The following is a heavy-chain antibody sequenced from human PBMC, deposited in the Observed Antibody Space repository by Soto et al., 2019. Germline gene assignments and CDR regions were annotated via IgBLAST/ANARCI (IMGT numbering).Heavy chain of an antibody. CDR1: GFTFSSYW. Sequence: GGSLRLSCAASGFTFSSYWMHWVRQAPGKGLVWVSRINSDGSSTSYADSVKGRSTISRDNAKNTLYLQMNSLRAEDTAVYYCARSPNYYDSSGYQYYFDYWGQGTLVTVSS. J-gene: IGHJ4*02. CDR2: INSDGSST. D-gene: IGHD3-22*01. V-gene: IGHV3-74*01. CDR3: ARSPNYYDSSGYQYYFDY.